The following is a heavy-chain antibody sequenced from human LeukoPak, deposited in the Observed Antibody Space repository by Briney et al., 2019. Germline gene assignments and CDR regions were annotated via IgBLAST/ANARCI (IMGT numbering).Heavy chain of an antibody. V-gene: IGHV3-30*04. CDR2: ISYDGSNK. Sequence: QTGGSLRLSCAASGFTFSSYAMHWVRQAPGKGLEWVAVISYDGSNKYYADSVKGRFTISRDNSKNTLYLQMNSLRAEDTAVYYCARGYGSGSYDLNPWGQGTLVTVSS. CDR1: GFTFSSYA. D-gene: IGHD3-10*01. J-gene: IGHJ5*02. CDR3: ARGYGSGSYDLNP.